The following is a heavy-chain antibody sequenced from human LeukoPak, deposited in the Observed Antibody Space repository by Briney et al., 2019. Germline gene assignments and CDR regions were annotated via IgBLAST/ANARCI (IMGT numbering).Heavy chain of an antibody. J-gene: IGHJ5*02. CDR1: GGTFSSYA. Sequence: GASVKVSCKASGGTFSSYAISWVRQAPGQGLEWMGGIIPIFGTANYAQKFQGRVTITADESTSTAYMELSSLRSEDTAVYYCARRMGYCSSTSCLEVHNWFDPWGQGTLVTVSS. CDR3: ARRMGYCSSTSCLEVHNWFDP. CDR2: IIPIFGTA. D-gene: IGHD2-2*01. V-gene: IGHV1-69*01.